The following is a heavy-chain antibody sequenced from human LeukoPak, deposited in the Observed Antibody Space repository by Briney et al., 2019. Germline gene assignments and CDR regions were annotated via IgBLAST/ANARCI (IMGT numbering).Heavy chain of an antibody. CDR1: GYNFSNFW. V-gene: IGHV5-51*01. J-gene: IGHJ4*02. CDR2: IYPGDSDT. CDR3: ARHVVSGEMATILDY. D-gene: IGHD5-24*01. Sequence: GESLKISCKGSGYNFSNFWIGWVRQLPGKGPECMGIIYPGDSDTRYSWSFQGQVTISADKSISTAYLQWSSLKASDTAMYYCARHVVSGEMATILDYWGQGTLVTVSS.